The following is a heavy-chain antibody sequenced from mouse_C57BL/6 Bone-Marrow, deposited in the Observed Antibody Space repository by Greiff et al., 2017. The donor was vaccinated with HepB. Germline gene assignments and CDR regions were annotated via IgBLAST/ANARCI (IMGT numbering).Heavy chain of an antibody. Sequence: VQLVESGPGLVAPSQSLSITCTVSGFSLTSYAISWVRQPPGKGLEWLGVIWTGGGTNYNSALKSRLSISKDNSKSQVFLKMNSLQTDDTARYYCARNYGNRSYWYFDVWGTGTTVTVSS. D-gene: IGHD2-1*01. J-gene: IGHJ1*03. CDR3: ARNYGNRSYWYFDV. CDR2: IWTGGGT. V-gene: IGHV2-9-1*01. CDR1: GFSLTSYA.